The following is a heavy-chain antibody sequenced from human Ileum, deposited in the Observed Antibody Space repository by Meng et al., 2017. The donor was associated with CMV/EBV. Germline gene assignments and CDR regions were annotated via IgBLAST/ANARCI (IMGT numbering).Heavy chain of an antibody. CDR1: GGSISDDHW. Sequence: QVLLQESGPGLVKPSVTLSLTCAVSGGSISDDHWWHWVRQSPGKGLEWIGEIFHSQSVRFNPSLKSRVTISIDKSKNQFSLNLKSVTAADTAVYYCAGGGNLGYWGQGTLVTVSS. D-gene: IGHD4-23*01. V-gene: IGHV4-4*02. J-gene: IGHJ4*02. CDR2: IFHSQSV. CDR3: AGGGNLGY.